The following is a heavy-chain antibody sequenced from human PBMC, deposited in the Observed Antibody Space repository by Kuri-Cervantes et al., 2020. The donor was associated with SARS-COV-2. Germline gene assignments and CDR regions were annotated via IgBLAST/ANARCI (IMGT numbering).Heavy chain of an antibody. CDR1: GFTFSSYW. Sequence: GESLKISCAVSGFTFSSYWMSWVRQAPGKGLEWVADIKHDGCEEYYVDSAKGRFTISRDNAKNSLYLQMHSLRAEDTAVYYCARDMQILTGHYYLNFDYWGQGTLVTVSS. D-gene: IGHD3-9*01. CDR2: IKHDGCEE. J-gene: IGHJ4*02. CDR3: ARDMQILTGHYYLNFDY. V-gene: IGHV3-7*05.